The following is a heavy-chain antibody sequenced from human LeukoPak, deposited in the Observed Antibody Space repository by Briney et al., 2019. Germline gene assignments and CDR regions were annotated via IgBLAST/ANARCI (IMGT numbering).Heavy chain of an antibody. V-gene: IGHV3-7*01. J-gene: IGHJ6*04. CDR2: IKEDGSEK. Sequence: GSLRLSCVASGFTFSNYWMSWVRQAPGKGLEWVANIKEDGSEKLYVDSVRGRFTISRDNAKNSLYLQMNSLRAEDTAVYYCAELGITMIGGVWGKGTTVTISS. CDR1: GFTFSNYW. CDR3: AELGITMIGGV. D-gene: IGHD3-10*02.